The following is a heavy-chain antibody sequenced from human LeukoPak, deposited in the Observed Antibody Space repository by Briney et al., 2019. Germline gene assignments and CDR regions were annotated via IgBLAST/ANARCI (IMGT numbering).Heavy chain of an antibody. V-gene: IGHV4-59*08. D-gene: IGHD6-13*01. CDR2: IYYSGST. CDR1: GGSISSFY. J-gene: IGHJ4*02. CDR3: ARHVRDSSSWYHYFDY. Sequence: SETLSLTCTVSGGSISSFYWSWIRQPPGKGLEWIGYIYYSGSTNYTPSLKSRVTISVDTSKNQFSLKLSSVTAADTAVYYCARHVRDSSSWYHYFDYWGQGTLVTVSS.